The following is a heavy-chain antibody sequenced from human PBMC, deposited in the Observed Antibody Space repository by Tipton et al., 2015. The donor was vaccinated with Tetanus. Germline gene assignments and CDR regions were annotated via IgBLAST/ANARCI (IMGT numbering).Heavy chain of an antibody. D-gene: IGHD1-1*01. CDR1: GFTSESHY. J-gene: IGHJ6*02. CDR3: ARRSLTNYGLGV. Sequence: SLRLSCAASGFTSESHYMHWVRQTPGKGLVWISRINPDGRRTNYADSVKGRFTISRDNAKNTVYLQMNSLRDEDTAVYFCARRSLTNYGLGVWGQGTPVTVCS. CDR2: INPDGRRT. V-gene: IGHV3-74*01.